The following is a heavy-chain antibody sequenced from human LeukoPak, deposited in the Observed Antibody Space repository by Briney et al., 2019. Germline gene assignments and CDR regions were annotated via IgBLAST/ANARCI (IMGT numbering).Heavy chain of an antibody. CDR3: ARATGIVVAATYYLDY. CDR1: GFTFSIYT. CDR2: ISGTSSTI. Sequence: GGSLRLSCAASGFTFSIYTMNWVRQAPGKGLEWLSYISGTSSTIHTADSVKGRFTTSRDNAKNSLFLQMNNVSAGDTAVYYCARATGIVVAATYYLDYWGQGALVTVSS. D-gene: IGHD2-15*01. V-gene: IGHV3-48*04. J-gene: IGHJ4*02.